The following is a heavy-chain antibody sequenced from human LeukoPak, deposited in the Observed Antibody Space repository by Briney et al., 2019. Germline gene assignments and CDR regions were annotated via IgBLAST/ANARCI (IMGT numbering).Heavy chain of an antibody. Sequence: GGSLRLSCTASGFTFSSFGMSWVRQAPGKGLEWVSGISGSGGNTYYRDPVKGRFTISRDNFKNTLHLQMNSLRAEDTAVYYCAKIWNPITMVRGVIDYWGQGTLVTVSS. CDR3: AKIWNPITMVRGVIDY. CDR2: ISGSGGNT. V-gene: IGHV3-23*01. J-gene: IGHJ4*02. D-gene: IGHD3-10*01. CDR1: GFTFSSFG.